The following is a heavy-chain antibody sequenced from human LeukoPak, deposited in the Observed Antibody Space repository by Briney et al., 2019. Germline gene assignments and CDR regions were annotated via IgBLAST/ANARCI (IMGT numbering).Heavy chain of an antibody. CDR2: INPSGGST. D-gene: IGHD6-19*01. CDR1: GYTFTSYY. V-gene: IGHV1-46*01. CDR3: ATSPYSSGWYSW. Sequence: ALVKVSCKASGYTFTSYYMHWVRQAPGQGLEWMGIINPSGGSTSYAQKFQGRVTMTRDTSTSTVYMELSSLRSEDTAVYYCATSPYSSGWYSWWGQGTLVTVSS. J-gene: IGHJ4*02.